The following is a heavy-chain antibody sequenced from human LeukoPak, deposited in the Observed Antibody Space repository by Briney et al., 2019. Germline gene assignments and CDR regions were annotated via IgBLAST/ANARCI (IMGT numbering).Heavy chain of an antibody. D-gene: IGHD6-13*01. Sequence: SETLSLTCTVSGYSITSVYYWGWIRQPPGKGLEWIGTIYHSGGTYYNPSLKSRVTILVDTSKNQFSLKLSSVNAADTAVYYCARVKVGQQPDYWGQGTLVTVSS. CDR1: GYSITSVYY. V-gene: IGHV4-38-2*02. J-gene: IGHJ4*02. CDR3: ARVKVGQQPDY. CDR2: IYHSGGT.